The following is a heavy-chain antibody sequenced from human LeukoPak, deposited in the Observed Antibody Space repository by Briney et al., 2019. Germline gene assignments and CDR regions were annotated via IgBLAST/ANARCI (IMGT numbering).Heavy chain of an antibody. J-gene: IGHJ4*02. CDR1: GGSFSGYY. CDR3: ARGGGSGWYGIDY. Sequence: SETLSLTCAVYGGSFSGYYWSWIRQPPGKGLEWIGEIDHSGSTNYNPSLKSRVTISVDTSKNQFSLKLSSVTAADTAVYYCARGGGSGWYGIDYWGQGTLVTVSS. CDR2: IDHSGST. V-gene: IGHV4-34*01. D-gene: IGHD6-19*01.